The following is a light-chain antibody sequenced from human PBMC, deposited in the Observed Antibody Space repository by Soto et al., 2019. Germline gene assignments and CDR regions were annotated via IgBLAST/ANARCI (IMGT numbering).Light chain of an antibody. Sequence: EIVLTQSPGTLSLSPGERATLSCRASQSVSSNYLGWFQQKPGQAPRLLIFGASYRDTGIPDRFSGSGSGTDFTLTISRLEPEDFAMYYCQQYGSSPRTFGQGTKVEVK. V-gene: IGKV3-20*01. CDR1: QSVSSNY. CDR3: QQYGSSPRT. J-gene: IGKJ1*01. CDR2: GAS.